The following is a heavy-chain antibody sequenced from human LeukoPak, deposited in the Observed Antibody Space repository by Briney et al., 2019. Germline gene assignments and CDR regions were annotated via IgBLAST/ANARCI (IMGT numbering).Heavy chain of an antibody. CDR1: GYTFTSYG. J-gene: IGHJ5*02. Sequence: ASVKVSCKASGYTFTSYGISWVRQAPGQGLEWMGWISAYNGNTNYAQKLQGRVTMTTDTPTSTAYMELRSLRSDDTAVYYCARDGPFNSSSSWPLGWFDPWGQGTLVTVSS. V-gene: IGHV1-18*01. CDR2: ISAYNGNT. CDR3: ARDGPFNSSSSWPLGWFDP. D-gene: IGHD6-13*01.